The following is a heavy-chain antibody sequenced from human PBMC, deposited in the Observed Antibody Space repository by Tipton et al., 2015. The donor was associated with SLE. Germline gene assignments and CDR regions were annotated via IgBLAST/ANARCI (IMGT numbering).Heavy chain of an antibody. CDR3: AGALASFDY. CDR2: INHSGST. D-gene: IGHD1-1*01. J-gene: IGHJ4*02. Sequence: GLVKPSETLSLTCAVYGGSFSGYYWSWIRQPPGKGLEWIGEINHSGSTNYNPSLKSRVTISIDTPKNQFSLKLSSVTAADTAVYYCAGALASFDYWGQGTLVAVSS. V-gene: IGHV4-34*01. CDR1: GGSFSGYY.